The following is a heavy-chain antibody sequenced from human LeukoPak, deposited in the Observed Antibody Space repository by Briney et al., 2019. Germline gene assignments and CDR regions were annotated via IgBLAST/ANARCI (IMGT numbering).Heavy chain of an antibody. Sequence: ASVKVSCKASGGTFSSYAISWVRQAPGQGLEWMGGIIPIFGTANYAQKFQGRVTITADESTSTAYMELSSLRSEDTAVYYCARFRSYPGIAAAGRGWFDPWGQGTLVTVSS. CDR3: ARFRSYPGIAAAGRGWFDP. CDR1: GGTFSSYA. CDR2: IIPIFGTA. D-gene: IGHD6-13*01. V-gene: IGHV1-69*13. J-gene: IGHJ5*02.